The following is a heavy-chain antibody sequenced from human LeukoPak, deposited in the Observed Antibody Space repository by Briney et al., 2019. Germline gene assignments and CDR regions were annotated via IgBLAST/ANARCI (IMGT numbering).Heavy chain of an antibody. D-gene: IGHD3-10*01. CDR3: AAMGGALAWGSGSYYLGVYYYYYGMDV. V-gene: IGHV4-39*01. J-gene: IGHJ6*02. CDR1: GGSLSSSSYY. Sequence: SETLSLTCTVSGGSLSSSSYYWGWIRQPPGKGLERNGSICYSGSTYYNPSLKSRVTIFVDTSKNQFSLKLSSVTAADTAVYYCAAMGGALAWGSGSYYLGVYYYYYGMDVWGQGTTVTVSS. CDR2: ICYSGST.